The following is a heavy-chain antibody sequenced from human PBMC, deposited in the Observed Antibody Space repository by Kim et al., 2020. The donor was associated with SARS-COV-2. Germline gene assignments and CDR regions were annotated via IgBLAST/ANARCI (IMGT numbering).Heavy chain of an antibody. CDR3: ARSGRGFDFLTGYSPLDY. J-gene: IGHJ4*01. CDR1: GDSINDFY. Sequence: SETLSLTCTVSGDSINDFYWSWIRQSPGRGLEWLGYLYQTWSTNYNPSLMGRVTMTLDTSKNQVSLKLTSLTAADTAMYFCARSGRGFDFLTGYSPLDY. CDR2: LYQTWST. V-gene: IGHV4-59*12. D-gene: IGHD3-9*01.